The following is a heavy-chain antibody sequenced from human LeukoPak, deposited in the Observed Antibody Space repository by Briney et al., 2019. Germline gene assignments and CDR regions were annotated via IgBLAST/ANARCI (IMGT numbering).Heavy chain of an antibody. J-gene: IGHJ5*02. CDR2: IYYSGST. CDR3: ARAPLVNQLLYGWFDP. Sequence: PSETLSLTCTVSGGYISSYYWSWIRQPPGKGLEWIGYIYYSGSTNYNPSLKSRVTISVDTSKNQFSLKLSSVTAADTAVYYCARAPLVNQLLYGWFDPWGQGTLVTVSS. V-gene: IGHV4-59*01. D-gene: IGHD2-2*02. CDR1: GGYISSYY.